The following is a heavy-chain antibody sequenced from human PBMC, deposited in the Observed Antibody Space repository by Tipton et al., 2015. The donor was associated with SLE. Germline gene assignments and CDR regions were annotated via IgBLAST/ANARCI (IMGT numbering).Heavy chain of an antibody. CDR1: GESISRTGDY. CDR3: ARGTNWGSYFDY. J-gene: IGHJ4*02. CDR2: IYYSGST. Sequence: TLSLTCTVSGESISRTGDYWGWIRQPPGKGLGWIGNIYYSGSTYYNPSLKSRVTISLDTSKNLFSLKLSSVTAADTAVYHCARGTNWGSYFDYWGQGTLATVSS. D-gene: IGHD7-27*01. V-gene: IGHV4-39*07.